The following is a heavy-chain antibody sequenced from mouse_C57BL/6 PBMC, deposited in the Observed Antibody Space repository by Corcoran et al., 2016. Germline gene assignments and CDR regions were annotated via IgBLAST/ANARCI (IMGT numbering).Heavy chain of an antibody. V-gene: IGHV1-50*01. CDR3: ARSGTCDY. CDR2: IDPSDSYT. J-gene: IGHJ2*01. D-gene: IGHD4-1*01. Sequence: QVQLQQPGAELVKPGASVKLSCKASGYTFTSYWMQWVKQRPGQGLEWIGEIDPSDSYTNYNQKFKGKATLTVDTSSSTAYMQLSSLTSEDSAVYYCARSGTCDYWGQGTTLTVSS. CDR1: GYTFTSYW.